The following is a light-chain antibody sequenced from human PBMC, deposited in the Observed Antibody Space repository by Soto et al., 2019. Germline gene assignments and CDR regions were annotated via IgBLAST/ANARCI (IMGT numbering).Light chain of an antibody. J-gene: IGLJ3*02. CDR1: SSDVGGYNY. CDR2: EVS. Sequence: QSALTQPPSASGSPGQSVTISCTGTSSDVGGYNYVSWYQQYPGKAPKLMIYEVSKGPSGVPDRFSGSKSGNTASLTVSGLQAEDEADYYCSSYAGSNTFMFGGGTKVTVL. V-gene: IGLV2-8*01. CDR3: SSYAGSNTFM.